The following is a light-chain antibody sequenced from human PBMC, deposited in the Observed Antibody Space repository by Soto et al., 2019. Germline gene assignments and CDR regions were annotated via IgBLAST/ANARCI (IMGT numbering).Light chain of an antibody. J-gene: IGKJ4*01. CDR1: QSVSSGF. Sequence: EIVLTQSPGTLSLSPGERATPSCTATQSVSSGFLAWYQQKPGQAPRLLMSGASSRATGIPDRFSGSGSGTDFTLTISRLEPEDFAVYYCQQFGSSPITFGGGTKVDIK. CDR2: GAS. CDR3: QQFGSSPIT. V-gene: IGKV3-20*01.